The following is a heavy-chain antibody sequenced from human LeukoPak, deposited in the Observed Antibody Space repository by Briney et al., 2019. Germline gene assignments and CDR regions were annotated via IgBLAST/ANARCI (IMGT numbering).Heavy chain of an antibody. CDR1: GFTFSSYG. Sequence: PGRSPRLSCAASGFTFSSYGMHWVRQAPGKGLEWVAVIWYDGSNKYYADSVKGRFTISRDNSKNTLYLQMNSLRAEDTAVYYCARDYSSGSYYFDYWGQGTLVTFSS. D-gene: IGHD6-19*01. CDR2: IWYDGSNK. CDR3: ARDYSSGSYYFDY. V-gene: IGHV3-33*01. J-gene: IGHJ4*02.